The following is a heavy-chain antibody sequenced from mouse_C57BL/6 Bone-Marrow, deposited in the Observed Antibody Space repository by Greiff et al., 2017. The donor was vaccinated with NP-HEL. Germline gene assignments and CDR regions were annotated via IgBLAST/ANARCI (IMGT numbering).Heavy chain of an antibody. D-gene: IGHD2-1*01. J-gene: IGHJ3*01. Sequence: QVQLQQPGAELVRPGTSVKLSCKASGYTFTSYWMHWVKQRPGQGLEWIGVIDPSDSYTNYNQKFKGKATLTVDTSSSTAYMQLSSLTSEDSAVYYCARGEIYYGNYEGFAYWGQGTLVTVSA. CDR1: GYTFTSYW. V-gene: IGHV1-59*01. CDR2: IDPSDSYT. CDR3: ARGEIYYGNYEGFAY.